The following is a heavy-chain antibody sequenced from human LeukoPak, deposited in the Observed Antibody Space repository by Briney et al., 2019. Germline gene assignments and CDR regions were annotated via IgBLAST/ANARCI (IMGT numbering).Heavy chain of an antibody. J-gene: IGHJ3*02. CDR1: GFTFSSYA. D-gene: IGHD3-22*01. CDR2: ISSNGGNR. Sequence: GGSLRLSCSASGFTFSSYAMHWVRHAPGKGLECVSAISSNGGNRLYADSVKARFTISRDNSKNTLNLQMSSLRAEDTAVYYCVKFEYYYDRSGYYLRGNGFDIWGQGTMVTVSS. V-gene: IGHV3-64D*06. CDR3: VKFEYYYDRSGYYLRGNGFDI.